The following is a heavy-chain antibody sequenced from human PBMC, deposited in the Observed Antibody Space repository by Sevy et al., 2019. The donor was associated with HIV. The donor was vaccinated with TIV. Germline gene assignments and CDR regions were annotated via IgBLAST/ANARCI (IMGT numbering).Heavy chain of an antibody. CDR3: ARHGGLVDRAFDF. D-gene: IGHD3-10*01. J-gene: IGHJ4*02. CDR2: RYFSGRS. Sequence: SETLSLTCTVSGVSMSSSDYDWGWIRQPPGKGLEWIGSRYFSGRSKYKSSLQSRVTISIDKSKNQFSLTVTSVTVADTAVYYCARHGGLVDRAFDFWVQGTLVTVSS. V-gene: IGHV4-39*01. CDR1: GVSMSSSDYD.